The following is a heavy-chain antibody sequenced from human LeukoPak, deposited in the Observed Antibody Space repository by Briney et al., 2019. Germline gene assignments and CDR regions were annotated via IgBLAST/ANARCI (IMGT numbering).Heavy chain of an antibody. D-gene: IGHD3-22*01. Sequence: SVKVSCKASGGTFSSYAISWVRQAPGRGLEWMGRIIPIFGTANYAQKFQGRVTITTDESTSTAYMELSSLRPEDTAVYYCARDPLHYYDSSGYYFDWFDPWGQGTLVTVSS. CDR2: IIPIFGTA. CDR3: ARDPLHYYDSSGYYFDWFDP. CDR1: GGTFSSYA. V-gene: IGHV1-69*05. J-gene: IGHJ5*02.